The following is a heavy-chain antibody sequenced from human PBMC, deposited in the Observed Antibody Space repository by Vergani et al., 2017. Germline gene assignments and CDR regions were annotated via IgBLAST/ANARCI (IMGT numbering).Heavy chain of an antibody. Sequence: QLQLQQSGPGLVKPSETLFLTCTVSADSISSGSYYWGWIRQPPGKSLEWIGGIYYSGLTYYNPSLKSRVAISVDTSKNQFSLKLSSVTAADTAVYYCAREEVDYYDSRGGAFDIWGQGTMVTVSS. CDR2: IYYSGLT. V-gene: IGHV4-39*07. J-gene: IGHJ3*02. CDR3: AREEVDYYDSRGGAFDI. D-gene: IGHD3-22*01. CDR1: ADSISSGSYY.